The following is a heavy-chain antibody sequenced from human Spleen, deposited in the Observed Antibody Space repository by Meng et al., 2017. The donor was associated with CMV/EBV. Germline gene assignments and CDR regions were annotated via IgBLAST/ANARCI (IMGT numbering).Heavy chain of an antibody. V-gene: IGHV4-38-2*02. Sequence: GSLRLSCTVSGYSISSAYYWGWIRQPPGKGLEWIGSIYHSGSTYYNPSLKSRVTISVDTSKNQFSLKLSSVTAADTAVYYCASSPLKYCSSTSCYHPFDYWGQGTLVTVSS. D-gene: IGHD2-2*01. J-gene: IGHJ4*02. CDR1: GYSISSAYY. CDR2: IYHSGST. CDR3: ASSPLKYCSSTSCYHPFDY.